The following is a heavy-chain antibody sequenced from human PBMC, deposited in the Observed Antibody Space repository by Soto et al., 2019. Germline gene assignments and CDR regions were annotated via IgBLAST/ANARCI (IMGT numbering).Heavy chain of an antibody. CDR3: TTVWGYDYIWGSYSPFDY. CDR2: IKSKTDGGTT. D-gene: IGHD3-16*01. V-gene: IGHV3-15*01. Sequence: GGSLRLSCAASGFTFSNAWMSWVRQAPGKGLEWVGRIKSKTDGGTTDYAAPVKGRFTISRDDSKNTLYLQMNSLKTEDTAVYYCTTVWGYDYIWGSYSPFDYWGQGTLVTVSS. J-gene: IGHJ4*02. CDR1: GFTFSNAW.